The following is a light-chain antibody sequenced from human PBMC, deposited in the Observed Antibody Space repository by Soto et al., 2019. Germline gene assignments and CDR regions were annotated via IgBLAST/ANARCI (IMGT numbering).Light chain of an antibody. Sequence: QSALTQPASVSGSPGQSITFSCTGTSSDVGGYNYVSWYQQHPGKAPKLMIYEVSNRPSGVSHRFSGSKSGNTASLTISGLQAEDEADYYCSSYTSNTTLVFGGGTKVTVL. CDR3: SSYTSNTTLV. CDR1: SSDVGGYNY. J-gene: IGLJ2*01. CDR2: EVS. V-gene: IGLV2-14*01.